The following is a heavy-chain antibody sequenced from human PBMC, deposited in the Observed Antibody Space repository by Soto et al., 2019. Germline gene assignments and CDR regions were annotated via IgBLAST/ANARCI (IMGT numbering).Heavy chain of an antibody. V-gene: IGHV4-4*07. CDR1: GDSMTKYY. J-gene: IGHJ4*02. Sequence: QVQLQESGPGLVKPSETLSLTCTVSGDSMTKYYWSWIRQPAGKGLEWIGRIYTSGSTNYNPSLKSRVTMSIDTSTNHFSLKLKSVTAADTAVYCCARTVGAAYYFDYWGQGALVTVSS. D-gene: IGHD1-26*01. CDR2: IYTSGST. CDR3: ARTVGAAYYFDY.